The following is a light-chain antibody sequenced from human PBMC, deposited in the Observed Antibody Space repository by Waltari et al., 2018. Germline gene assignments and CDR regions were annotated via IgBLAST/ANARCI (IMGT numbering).Light chain of an antibody. CDR2: KAS. CDR3: QQYNSYSLT. J-gene: IGKJ1*01. CDR1: QSIDSW. V-gene: IGKV1-5*03. Sequence: DIQMTQSPSTLSASVGDRVTITCRASQSIDSWLAWYQQKPGKAPKPLIYKASSLESGVPARFSGSGSGTEFTLTINSLQPDDFATYYCQQYNSYSLTFGQGTKVEIK.